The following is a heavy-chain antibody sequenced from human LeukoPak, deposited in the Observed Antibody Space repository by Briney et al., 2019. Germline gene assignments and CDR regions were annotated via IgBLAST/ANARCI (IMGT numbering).Heavy chain of an antibody. V-gene: IGHV3-48*01. CDR2: IGIDSGNT. D-gene: IGHD5-24*01. CDR3: ARDYKYAFDN. J-gene: IGHJ4*02. CDR1: GFTFSDS. Sequence: GGSLRLSCAASGFTFSDSMNWVRQAPGKGLGWISYIGIDSGNTNYADSVKGRFTISGDKAKNSLYLQMNSLRVEDTAVYYCARDYKYAFDNWGQGTLVTVSS.